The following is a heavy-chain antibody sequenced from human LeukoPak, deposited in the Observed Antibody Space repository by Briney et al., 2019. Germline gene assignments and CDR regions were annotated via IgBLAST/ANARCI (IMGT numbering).Heavy chain of an antibody. CDR3: ARAPPNYYGSGSYFDY. Sequence: GGSLRLSCAASGFTVSSNYMSWVRQAPGKGLEWVSVIYSGGSTYYADSVKCRFTISRDNSKHTLYLQMNSLRAEDTAVYYCARAPPNYYGSGSYFDYWGQGTLVTVSS. V-gene: IGHV3-53*01. J-gene: IGHJ4*02. CDR1: GFTVSSNY. D-gene: IGHD3-10*01. CDR2: IYSGGST.